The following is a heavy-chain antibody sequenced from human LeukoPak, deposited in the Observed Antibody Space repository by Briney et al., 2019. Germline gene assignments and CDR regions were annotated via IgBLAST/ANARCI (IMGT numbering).Heavy chain of an antibody. J-gene: IGHJ4*02. CDR3: ARDIFGGYSYGL. CDR2: IYSGGST. D-gene: IGHD5-18*01. CDR1: GFTVSSNY. Sequence: GGSLRLSCAASGFTVSSNYMSWVRQAPGKGLEWVSVIYSGGSTCYADSVKGRFTISRDNSKNTLYLQMNSLRAEDTAVYYCARDIFGGYSYGLWGPGTLVTVSS. V-gene: IGHV3-53*01.